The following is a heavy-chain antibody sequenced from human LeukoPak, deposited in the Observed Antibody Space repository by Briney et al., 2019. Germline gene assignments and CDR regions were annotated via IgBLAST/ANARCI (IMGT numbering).Heavy chain of an antibody. CDR2: ISAYNGNT. D-gene: IGHD3-3*01. J-gene: IGHJ4*02. V-gene: IGHV1-18*01. CDR1: GYTFTSYG. Sequence: ASVKVSCKASGYTFTSYGISWVRQAPGQGLEWMGWISAYNGNTNYAQKLQGRVTMTTDTSTSTAYMELRSLRSDDTAVYYCARDVTPNYDFWSCYPNTHTFDYWGQGTLVTVSS. CDR3: ARDVTPNYDFWSCYPNTHTFDY.